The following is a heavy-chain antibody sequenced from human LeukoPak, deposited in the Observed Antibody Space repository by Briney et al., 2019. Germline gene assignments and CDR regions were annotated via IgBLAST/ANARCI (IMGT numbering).Heavy chain of an antibody. CDR3: ATGIAVAGTHY. J-gene: IGHJ4*02. CDR2: ISAYNGNT. CDR1: GYTFTIYG. D-gene: IGHD6-19*01. V-gene: IGHV1-18*01. Sequence: GASVTVSCTASGYTFTIYGISWVRQAPGQGLEGMGWISAYNGNTNYAQKLQGRVTMTTDTSTSTAYMELRSLRSDDTAVYYCATGIAVAGTHYWGQGTLVTVSS.